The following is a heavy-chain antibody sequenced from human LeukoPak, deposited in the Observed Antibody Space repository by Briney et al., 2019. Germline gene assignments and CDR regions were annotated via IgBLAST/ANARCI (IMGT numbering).Heavy chain of an antibody. Sequence: PGGSLRLPCAASGFTFSSYSMNWVSQAPGKGLEWVTYISSSSSTIYYADSVKGRFTISRDNSKNTLYLQMNSLRAEDTAVYYCAKILAGYCSSTSCSYFDYWGQGTLVTVSS. CDR1: GFTFSSYS. V-gene: IGHV3-48*01. CDR2: ISSSSSTI. CDR3: AKILAGYCSSTSCSYFDY. J-gene: IGHJ4*02. D-gene: IGHD2-2*01.